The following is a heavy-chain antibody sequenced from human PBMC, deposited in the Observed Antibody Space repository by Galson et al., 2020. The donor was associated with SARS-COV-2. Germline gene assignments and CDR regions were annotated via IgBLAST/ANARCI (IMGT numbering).Heavy chain of an antibody. V-gene: IGHV3-30*03. CDR3: AGAQGTSYYDGMDV. J-gene: IGHJ6*02. CDR1: GFTFSSYG. Sequence: GESLKISCAASGFTFSSYGMHWVRQAPGKGLEWVAVISYDGSNKYYADSVKGRFTISRDNSKNTLYLQMNGLRAEDTAVYYCAGAQGTSYYDGMDVWGQGTTVTVSS. CDR2: ISYDGSNK.